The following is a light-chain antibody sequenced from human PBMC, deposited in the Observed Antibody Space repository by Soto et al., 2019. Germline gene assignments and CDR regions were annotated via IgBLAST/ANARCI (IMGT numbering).Light chain of an antibody. J-gene: IGKJ1*01. Sequence: EIVLTQSPGTLSLSPGERATLSCRASQSVSSSYLAWYQQKPGQAPRLLIYGASCRATGIPDRFGGSGSGTDFTLTSSRLAAEFFAVYYCQQYSCPRTFGQGTKVEIK. CDR2: GAS. CDR1: QSVSSSY. V-gene: IGKV3-20*01. CDR3: QQYSCPRT.